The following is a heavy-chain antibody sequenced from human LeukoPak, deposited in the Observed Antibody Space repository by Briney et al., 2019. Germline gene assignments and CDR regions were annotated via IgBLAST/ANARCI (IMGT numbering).Heavy chain of an antibody. J-gene: IGHJ4*02. CDR1: GFTVSGNY. Sequence: GGSLRLSCAASGFTVSGNYMSWVRQAPGKGLEWVSVIYSGGSTYYADSVKGRLTISRDNSKNTLFLQMNSLGPEDTAVYYCARGTYGNYYFDYWGQGTLVTVSS. CDR2: IYSGGST. D-gene: IGHD3-10*01. V-gene: IGHV3-66*02. CDR3: ARGTYGNYYFDY.